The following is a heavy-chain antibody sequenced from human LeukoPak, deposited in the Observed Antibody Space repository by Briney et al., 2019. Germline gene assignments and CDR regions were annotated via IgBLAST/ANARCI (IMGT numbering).Heavy chain of an antibody. J-gene: IGHJ4*02. Sequence: GGSLRLSCAASGFTFSDYYMSWIRQAPGKGLEWVSYISSSGSTIYYADSVKGRFTISRDNAKNSLYLQMNSLRDEDTAVYYCASEFGEDSSGYYSIDYWGQGTLVTVSS. V-gene: IGHV3-11*04. CDR3: ASEFGEDSSGYYSIDY. D-gene: IGHD3-22*01. CDR1: GFTFSDYY. CDR2: ISSSGSTI.